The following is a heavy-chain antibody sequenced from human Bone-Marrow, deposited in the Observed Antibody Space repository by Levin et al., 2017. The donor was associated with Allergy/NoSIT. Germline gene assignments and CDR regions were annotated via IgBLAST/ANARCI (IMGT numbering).Heavy chain of an antibody. CDR3: ALGNFGDPFDY. D-gene: IGHD4-17*01. CDR1: GYSFTGYH. Sequence: ASVKVSCRASGYSFTGYHVHWVRQAPGQGLEWMGWIDPNNDDTRFAQEFQGRLSMTRDTSSSTAYMELTSLRSDDTAVYYCALGNFGDPFDYWGQGTLVTVSS. J-gene: IGHJ4*02. CDR2: IDPNNDDT. V-gene: IGHV1-2*02.